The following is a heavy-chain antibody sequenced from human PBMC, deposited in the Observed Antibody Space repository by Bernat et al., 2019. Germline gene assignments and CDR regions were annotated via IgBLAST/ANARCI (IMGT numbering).Heavy chain of an antibody. CDR1: GFTFSSYG. CDR2: IWYDGSNK. J-gene: IGHJ6*02. V-gene: IGHV3-33*01. Sequence: QVQLVESGGGVVQPGRSLRLSCAASGFTFSSYGMHWVRQAPGKGLEWVAVIWYDGSNKYYAASVKGRFTISRDNSKNTLYLQMNSLRAEDTAVYYCARELAGYVYYYYGMDVWGQGTTVTVSS. D-gene: IGHD3-16*01. CDR3: ARELAGYVYYYYGMDV.